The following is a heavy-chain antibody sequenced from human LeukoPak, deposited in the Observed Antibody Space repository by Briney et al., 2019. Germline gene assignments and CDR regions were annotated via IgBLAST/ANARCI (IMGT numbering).Heavy chain of an antibody. Sequence: SSETLSLTCAVSGGSISSGSYSWSWIRQPPGKGLEWIGYIYPRGSTYYNPSLKSRVILSLDKSANQFSLNLSSVTAADTAVYYCARAIPAAILGWYFDLWGRGTLVTVSS. CDR1: GGSISSGSYS. CDR3: ARAIPAAILGWYFDL. D-gene: IGHD2-2*02. J-gene: IGHJ2*01. CDR2: IYPRGST. V-gene: IGHV4-30-2*01.